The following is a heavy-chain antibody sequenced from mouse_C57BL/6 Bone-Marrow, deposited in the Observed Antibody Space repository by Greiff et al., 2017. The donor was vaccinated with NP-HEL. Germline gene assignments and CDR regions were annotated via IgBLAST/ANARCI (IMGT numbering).Heavy chain of an antibody. CDR3: ARGGDYDDYYAMDY. CDR2: INPNNGGT. J-gene: IGHJ4*01. Sequence: EVKLMESGPELVKPGASVKIPCKASGYTFTDYNMDWVKQSHGKSLEWIGDINPNNGGTIYNQKFKGKATLTVDKSSSTAYMELRSLTSEDTAVYYCARGGDYDDYYAMDYWGQGTSVTVSS. CDR1: GYTFTDYN. D-gene: IGHD2-4*01. V-gene: IGHV1-18*01.